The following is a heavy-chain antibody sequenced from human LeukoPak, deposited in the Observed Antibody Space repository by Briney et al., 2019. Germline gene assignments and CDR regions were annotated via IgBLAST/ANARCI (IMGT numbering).Heavy chain of an antibody. D-gene: IGHD2-2*01. Sequence: PSETLSLTCTVSGGSISSYYWSWIRQPPGKGLEWIGFIYYSGSTNYNPSLKSRVTMSVDTSKNQFSLKLNSVTAADTAVYYCARDGGYCSSTSCSYDAFDIWGQGTMVTVSS. CDR2: IYYSGST. J-gene: IGHJ3*02. V-gene: IGHV4-59*01. CDR3: ARDGGYCSSTSCSYDAFDI. CDR1: GGSISSYY.